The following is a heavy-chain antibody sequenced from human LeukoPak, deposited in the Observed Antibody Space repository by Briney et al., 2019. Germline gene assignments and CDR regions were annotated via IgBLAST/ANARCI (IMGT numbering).Heavy chain of an antibody. J-gene: IGHJ4*02. CDR1: GYTLITYD. V-gene: IGHV1-8*01. CDR3: ARFRVASDRDYSDL. Sequence: ASVKVSCKASGYTLITYDINWVRQAPGQGLEWMGRLNPYNGDAGYAKKFQGRVTMTAKTSINTAYLELGNLTSEDTAVYFCARFRVASDRDYSDLWGQGTLVIVSS. CDR2: LNPYNGDA. D-gene: IGHD3-22*01.